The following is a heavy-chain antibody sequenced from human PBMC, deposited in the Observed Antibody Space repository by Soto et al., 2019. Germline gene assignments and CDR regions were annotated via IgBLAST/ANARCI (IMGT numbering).Heavy chain of an antibody. CDR3: ARLRSRRAHYYGSGSYYRYYYGMDV. V-gene: IGHV4-39*01. Sequence: SETLSLTCAVSGGSISGSYYYWGWLRQSPGRGPEWIGSVFYTGFTSYNPSLKSRVTISVDTSKNQFSLKLSSVTAADTAVYYCARLRSRRAHYYGSGSYYRYYYGMDVWGQGTTVTVSS. D-gene: IGHD3-10*01. CDR2: VFYTGFT. CDR1: GGSISGSYYY. J-gene: IGHJ6*02.